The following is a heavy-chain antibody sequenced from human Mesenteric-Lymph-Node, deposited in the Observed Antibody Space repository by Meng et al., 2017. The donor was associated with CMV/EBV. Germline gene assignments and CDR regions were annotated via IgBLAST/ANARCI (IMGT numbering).Heavy chain of an antibody. CDR1: GFSFGTYW. D-gene: IGHD2-2*01. Sequence: GGSLRLSCAASGFSFGTYWMSWVRQAPEKGLEYVATIKDDGSEQYYVDSVRGRFPISRDNAKNSLYLQMNSLRAEDTAVYYCASFIVVVPAAEDDYWGQGTLVTVSS. V-gene: IGHV3-7*01. CDR3: ASFIVVVPAAEDDY. J-gene: IGHJ4*02. CDR2: IKDDGSEQ.